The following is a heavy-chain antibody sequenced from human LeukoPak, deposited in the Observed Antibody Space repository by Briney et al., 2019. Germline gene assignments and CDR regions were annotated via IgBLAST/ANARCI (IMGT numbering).Heavy chain of an antibody. CDR1: GFTFSSYA. CDR3: ARDSTYYYDSGSSGPHYFDN. CDR2: TSGSGGST. Sequence: PGGSLRLSCAASGFTFSSYAMSWVRQAPGKGLEWVSGTSGSGGSTYYAGSVKGRFTISRDNSKNTLYLQLNSLRAEDTAVYYCARDSTYYYDSGSSGPHYFDNWGQGTLVTVSS. V-gene: IGHV3-23*01. D-gene: IGHD3-10*01. J-gene: IGHJ4*02.